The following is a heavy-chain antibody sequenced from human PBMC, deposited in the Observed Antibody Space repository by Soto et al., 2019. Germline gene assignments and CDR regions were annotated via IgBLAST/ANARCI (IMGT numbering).Heavy chain of an antibody. CDR3: ARVEFGYHSHFTY. CDR2: INNVGGTI. V-gene: IGHV3-11*01. J-gene: IGHJ4*02. D-gene: IGHD3-10*01. CDR1: GFAFGDYS. Sequence: PGGSLRLSCVASGFAFGDYSMNWIRQSPRKGPEWISYINNVGGTIFYADSVKGRFTVSRYNANHSLFLQMTALGAEDSAVYFCARVEFGYHSHFTYWGRGALVTVSS.